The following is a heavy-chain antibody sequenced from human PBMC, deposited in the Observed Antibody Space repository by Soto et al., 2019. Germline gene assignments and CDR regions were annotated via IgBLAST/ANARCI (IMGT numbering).Heavy chain of an antibody. CDR1: GFTFANFG. V-gene: IGHV3-23*01. D-gene: IGHD3-3*01. Sequence: PGGSLRLSCGTSGFTFANFGMGWVRQAPGKGLYWVSGISSSGRRTYYADSVKGRFTISRDNSKNTLYLQMDSLRGDDTAVYYCAKLAKSGVVVEHFDSWGQGALVTVSS. CDR2: ISSSGRRT. J-gene: IGHJ4*02. CDR3: AKLAKSGVVVEHFDS.